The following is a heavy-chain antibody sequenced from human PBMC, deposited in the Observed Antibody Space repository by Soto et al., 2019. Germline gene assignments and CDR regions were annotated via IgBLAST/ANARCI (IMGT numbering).Heavy chain of an antibody. CDR2: IWYDGSNK. V-gene: IGHV3-33*01. J-gene: IGHJ5*02. D-gene: IGHD6-13*01. CDR1: GFTFSSYG. Sequence: QVQLVESGGGVVQPGRSLRLACAASGFTFSSYGMHWVRQAPGKGLEWVAVIWYDGSNKYYADSVKGRFTIPRDNSKYTLYLHMNRLRAEDKPEYYCARERVDSSSEEVRRRTANRFDHWGQGTLVTVSS. CDR3: ARERVDSSSEEVRRRTANRFDH.